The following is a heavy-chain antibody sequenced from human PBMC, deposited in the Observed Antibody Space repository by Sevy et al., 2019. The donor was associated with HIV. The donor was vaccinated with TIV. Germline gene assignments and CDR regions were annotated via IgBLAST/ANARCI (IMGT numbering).Heavy chain of an antibody. CDR3: ERDPTPFHYYGSWSYNYYYYGMDV. Sequence: SETLSLTCTVSGGSISSGGYYWSWIRQHPGKGLEWIGYIDYSGITYYNPSLKSRVTISVDTSKNQFSLKLSSVTAADTAVYYCERDPTPFHYYGSWSYNYYYYGMDVWGKGTTVSVSS. J-gene: IGHJ6*04. CDR2: IDYSGIT. CDR1: GGSISSGGYY. D-gene: IGHD3-10*01. V-gene: IGHV4-31*03.